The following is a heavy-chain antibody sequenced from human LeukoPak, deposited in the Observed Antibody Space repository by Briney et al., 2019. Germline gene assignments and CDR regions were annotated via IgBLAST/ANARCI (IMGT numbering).Heavy chain of an antibody. V-gene: IGHV4-39*01. D-gene: IGHD3-9*01. CDR1: GGSISSSSYY. CDR2: IYYSGST. J-gene: IGHJ6*03. CDR3: LLRYFGRRDYYYYYMDV. Sequence: SETLSLTCTVSGGSISSSSYYWGWIRQPPGKGLEWIGSIYYSGSTYYNPSLKSRVAISVDTSKNQFSLKLSSVTAADTAVYYCLLRYFGRRDYYYYYMDVWGKGTTVTISS.